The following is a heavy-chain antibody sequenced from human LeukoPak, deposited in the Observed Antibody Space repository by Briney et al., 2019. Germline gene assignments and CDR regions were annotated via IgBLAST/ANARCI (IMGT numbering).Heavy chain of an antibody. CDR2: LYTGGGT. CDR1: GFSVRTTY. J-gene: IGHJ4*02. V-gene: IGHV3-53*03. CDR3: TRSGYRHPYHFDS. D-gene: IGHD3-22*01. Sequence: PGGSLRLSCAVSGFSVRTTYMSWVRQPPGKGLEWVSVLYTGGGTDHADSVKGRFTISRDNSKNALSLQMNSLRAEDTAIYYCTRSGYRHPYHFDSWGQGTLVTVSS.